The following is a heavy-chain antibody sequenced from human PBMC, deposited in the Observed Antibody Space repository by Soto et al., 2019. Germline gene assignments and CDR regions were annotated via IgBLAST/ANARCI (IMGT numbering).Heavy chain of an antibody. CDR1: GYTFTSYY. Sequence: QVQLVQSGAEVKKPGASVKVSCKASGYTFTSYYIHWVRQAPGQGLEWMGIINPSGGSTNYAQKLQGRVTMTRDTSTSTVYMELSSLRSEDTAVYYCARESIVVVTTTRYYYGMDVWGQGTTVTVSS. V-gene: IGHV1-46*03. J-gene: IGHJ6*02. CDR3: ARESIVVVTTTRYYYGMDV. CDR2: INPSGGST. D-gene: IGHD2-21*02.